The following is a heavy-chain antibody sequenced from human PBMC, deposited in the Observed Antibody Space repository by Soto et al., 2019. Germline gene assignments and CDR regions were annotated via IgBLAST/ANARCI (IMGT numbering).Heavy chain of an antibody. V-gene: IGHV3-43*01. CDR1: GLTFDDYT. CDR3: VKGASGAGFVVDV. Sequence: GGALRRSCSASGLTFDDYTNHWVRQHPGKGLGCVSLVSWDSDNRIYADSVKGRFTISRDNINNSLFLQMNSLRAEDTAVYFCVKGASGAGFVVDVWGLGTIVTV. D-gene: IGHD3-3*01. J-gene: IGHJ3*01. CDR2: VSWDSDNR.